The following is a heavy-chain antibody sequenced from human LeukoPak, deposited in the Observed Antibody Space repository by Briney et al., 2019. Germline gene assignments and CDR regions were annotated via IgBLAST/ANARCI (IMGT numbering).Heavy chain of an antibody. D-gene: IGHD3-22*01. J-gene: IGHJ4*02. Sequence: PSETLSLTCTVSGGSISSYYWSWIRQPPGKGLEWVGYIYYSGSTNYNPSLKSRVTISVDTSKNQFSLKLSSVTAADMAVYYCARGLYYSDSSGYYPSFDYWGQGTLVTVSS. CDR1: GGSISSYY. CDR2: IYYSGST. CDR3: ARGLYYSDSSGYYPSFDY. V-gene: IGHV4-59*01.